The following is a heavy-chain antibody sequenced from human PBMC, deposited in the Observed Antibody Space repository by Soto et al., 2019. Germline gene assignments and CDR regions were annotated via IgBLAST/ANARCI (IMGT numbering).Heavy chain of an antibody. V-gene: IGHV1-18*01. J-gene: IGHJ3*02. Sequence: ASVKVSCKASGYTFTSYGISWVRQAPGQGLEWMGWISAYNGNTNYAQKLQGRVTMTTDTSTSTAYMELRSLRSDDTAVYYCARDGLVEMATMDAFDIWGQGTIVTVS. D-gene: IGHD5-12*01. CDR3: ARDGLVEMATMDAFDI. CDR1: GYTFTSYG. CDR2: ISAYNGNT.